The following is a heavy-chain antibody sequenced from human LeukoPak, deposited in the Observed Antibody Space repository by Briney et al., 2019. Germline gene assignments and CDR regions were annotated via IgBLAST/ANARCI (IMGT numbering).Heavy chain of an antibody. V-gene: IGHV4-4*07. CDR1: GGSISGYY. CDR3: AREGSSAYAWFDP. J-gene: IGHJ5*02. Sequence: SETLSLTCTVSGGSISGYYWSWIRQPAGKGLEWIGHIYTSGTTNYNPSLESRVTMSIDTSKNQFSLKLSSVTAADTAVYYCAREGSSAYAWFDPWGQGTLVTVSS. D-gene: IGHD3-22*01. CDR2: IYTSGTT.